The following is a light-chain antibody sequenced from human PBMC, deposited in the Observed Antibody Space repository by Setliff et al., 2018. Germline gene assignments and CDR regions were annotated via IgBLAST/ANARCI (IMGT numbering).Light chain of an antibody. CDR1: SSNIGNDY. CDR3: ATWDHSLRGVV. V-gene: IGLV1-51*01. CDR2: XXX. Sequence: QSVLTQPPSVSAAPRQKVTISCSGSSSNIGNDYVXXXXXXXXXXXXXXXXXXXKRXXXXPDRFSGSKSGASATLGITGLQTVDEADYYCATWDHSLRGVVFGGGTKVTVL. J-gene: IGLJ2*01.